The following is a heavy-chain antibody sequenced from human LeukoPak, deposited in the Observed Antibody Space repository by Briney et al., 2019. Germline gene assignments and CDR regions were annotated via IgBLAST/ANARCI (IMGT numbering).Heavy chain of an antibody. Sequence: GASVKVSCKASGGTFSSYAISWVRQAPGQGLEWMGRIIPILGIANYAQKFQGRVTITADKSTSTAYMELSSLRSEDTAVYYCAREVAITTVRGNWFDPWGQGTLVTVSS. V-gene: IGHV1-69*04. CDR2: IIPILGIA. CDR1: GGTFSSYA. CDR3: AREVAITTVRGNWFDP. D-gene: IGHD3-10*01. J-gene: IGHJ5*02.